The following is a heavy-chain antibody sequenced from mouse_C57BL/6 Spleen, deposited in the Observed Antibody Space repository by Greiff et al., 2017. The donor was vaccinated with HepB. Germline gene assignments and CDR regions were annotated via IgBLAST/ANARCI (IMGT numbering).Heavy chain of an antibody. J-gene: IGHJ2*01. CDR2: IDPSDSET. Sequence: VKLQQPGAELVRPGSSVKLSCKASGYTFTSYWMHWVKQRPIQGLEWIGNIDPSDSETHYNQKFKDKATLTVDKSSSTAYMQLSSLTSEDSAVYFCAGGTYPDYWGQGTPLTVSS. D-gene: IGHD4-1*01. V-gene: IGHV1-52*01. CDR3: AGGTYPDY. CDR1: GYTFTSYW.